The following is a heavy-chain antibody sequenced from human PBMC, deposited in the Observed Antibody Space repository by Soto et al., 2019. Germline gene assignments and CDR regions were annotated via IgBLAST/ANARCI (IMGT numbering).Heavy chain of an antibody. CDR1: GFTFSSYW. V-gene: IGHV3-74*01. Sequence: EVQMVESGGGLVQPGGSLRLSCAASGFTFSSYWMHWVRQAPGKGLVWVSRINYDGSGTSYADSVKGRFTISRDNAKNTLYPQMNSLRAEDTAVYYCARVECSGGSCYSIDHWGQGTLVTVSS. CDR2: INYDGSGT. J-gene: IGHJ4*02. D-gene: IGHD2-15*01. CDR3: ARVECSGGSCYSIDH.